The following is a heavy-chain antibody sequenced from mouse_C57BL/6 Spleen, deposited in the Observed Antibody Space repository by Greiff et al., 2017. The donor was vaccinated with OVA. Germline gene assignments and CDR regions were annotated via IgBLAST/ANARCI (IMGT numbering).Heavy chain of an antibody. J-gene: IGHJ4*01. CDR2: ISDGGSYT. V-gene: IGHV5-4*01. CDR3: ARDEMSLLRSDYDMDY. CDR1: GFTFSSYA. D-gene: IGHD1-2*01. Sequence: EVQLQESGGGLVKPGGSLKLSCAASGFTFSSYAMSWVRQTPEKRLEWVATISDGGSYTYYPDNVKGRFTISRDNAKNNLYLQMSHLKSEDTAMYYCARDEMSLLRSDYDMDYWGKGTSVTVSS.